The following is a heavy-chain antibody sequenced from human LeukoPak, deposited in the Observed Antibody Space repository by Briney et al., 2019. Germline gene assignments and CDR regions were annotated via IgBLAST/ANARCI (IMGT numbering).Heavy chain of an antibody. J-gene: IGHJ4*02. CDR1: GFTFSSYG. Sequence: PGGSLRLSCAASGFTFSSYGMHWVRQAPGKGLEWVAFIRYDGSNKYYAGSVKGRFTISRDNSKNTLYLQTNSLRAEDTAVYYCAKDGPYSSSWYVNDYWGQGTLVTVSS. CDR2: IRYDGSNK. D-gene: IGHD6-13*01. V-gene: IGHV3-30*02. CDR3: AKDGPYSSSWYVNDY.